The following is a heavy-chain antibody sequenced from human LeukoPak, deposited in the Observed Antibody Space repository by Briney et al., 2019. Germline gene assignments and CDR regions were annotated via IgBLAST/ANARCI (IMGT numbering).Heavy chain of an antibody. CDR3: TRDDRSGSTYYYYYYGMDV. J-gene: IGHJ6*02. CDR2: IRSRAYGGTT. Sequence: GGSLRLSCTASGFTFGDYAMSWVRQAPGKGLEWVGFIRSRAYGGTTEYAASVKGRFTISRDDSKSIAYLQMNSLKTEDTAVYYCTRDDRSGSTYYYYYYGMDVWGQGTTVTVSS. V-gene: IGHV3-49*04. D-gene: IGHD3-10*01. CDR1: GFTFGDYA.